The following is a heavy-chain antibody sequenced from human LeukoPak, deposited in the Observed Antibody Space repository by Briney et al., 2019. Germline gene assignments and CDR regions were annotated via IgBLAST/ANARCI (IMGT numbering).Heavy chain of an antibody. CDR2: ISSSSSYI. J-gene: IGHJ3*02. CDR3: ATRISEPDDAFDI. Sequence: GGSLRLSCAASGFTFSSYSMNWVRQAPGKGLEWVSSISSSSSYIYYADSVKGRFTISRDNAKNSLYLQMNSLRAEDTAVYYCATRISEPDDAFDIWGQGTMVTVSS. V-gene: IGHV3-21*01. D-gene: IGHD1-26*01. CDR1: GFTFSSYS.